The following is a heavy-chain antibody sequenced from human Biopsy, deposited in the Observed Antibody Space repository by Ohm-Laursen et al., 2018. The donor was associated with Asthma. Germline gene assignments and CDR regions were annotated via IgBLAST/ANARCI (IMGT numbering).Heavy chain of an antibody. CDR3: ATASPFSIVY. Sequence: SQTLSLTCTVSGGSVSSFHWWNWVRQPPGKGLEWIGEIHHGGSRNYNPSLKSRATIFLDKSTNQVSLSLASVTAADTAVYYCATASPFSIVYWGQGTLVTVSS. V-gene: IGHV4/OR15-8*01. D-gene: IGHD3-16*02. CDR2: IHHGGSR. J-gene: IGHJ4*02. CDR1: GGSVSSFHW.